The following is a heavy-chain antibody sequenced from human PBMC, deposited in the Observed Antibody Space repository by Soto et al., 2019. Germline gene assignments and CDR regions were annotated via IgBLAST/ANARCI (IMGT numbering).Heavy chain of an antibody. CDR1: GGSFSGYY. CDR3: ARVGCITMVRGMKKRLCAFDI. D-gene: IGHD3-10*01. V-gene: IGHV4-34*01. J-gene: IGHJ3*02. CDR2: INHSGST. Sequence: SETLSLTCAVYGGSFSGYYWSWIRQPPGKGLEWIGEINHSGSTNYNPSLKSRVTISVDTSKNQFSLKLSSVTAADTAVYYCARVGCITMVRGMKKRLCAFDIWGQGTMVTVSS.